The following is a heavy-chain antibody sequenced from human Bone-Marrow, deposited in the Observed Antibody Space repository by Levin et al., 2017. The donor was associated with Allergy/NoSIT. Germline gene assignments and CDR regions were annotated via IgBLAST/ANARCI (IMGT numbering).Heavy chain of an antibody. D-gene: IGHD3-10*01. Sequence: GESLKISCAASGFTFSSYSMNWVRQAPGKGLEWVSSISSSSSYIYYADSVKGRFTISRDNAKNSLYLQMNSLRAEDTAVYYCARQITMVRGAIPQDAFDSWGQGTMVTVSS. V-gene: IGHV3-21*01. CDR3: ARQITMVRGAIPQDAFDS. J-gene: IGHJ3*02. CDR2: ISSSSSYI. CDR1: GFTFSSYS.